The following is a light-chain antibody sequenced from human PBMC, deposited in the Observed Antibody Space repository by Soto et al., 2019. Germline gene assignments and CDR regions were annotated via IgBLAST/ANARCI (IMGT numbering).Light chain of an antibody. CDR2: DAS. Sequence: EIVLTQSPATLSLSPGEGATLSCRASQSVTSSLAWYQQKPGQAPRLLIYDASKRATGIPARFSGSGSGTDFSLTISNLEPEDFAVYYCQLRCNWLFTFGPGTKVNVK. CDR1: QSVTSS. CDR3: QLRCNWLFT. J-gene: IGKJ3*01. V-gene: IGKV3-11*01.